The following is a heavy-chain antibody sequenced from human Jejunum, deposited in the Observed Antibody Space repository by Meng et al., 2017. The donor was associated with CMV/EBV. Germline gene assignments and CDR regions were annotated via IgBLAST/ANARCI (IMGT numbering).Heavy chain of an antibody. CDR1: GVTFSSSS. CDR2: LRYDGSRK. CDR3: AKGGPMVGATIDH. J-gene: IGHJ4*02. Sequence: SGVTFSSSSMHWIRPAPGKRLEWVAFLRYDGSRKNYVDSVKGRFTISRDNSKNILYLYTSSLRVENTALYNCAKGGPMVGATIDHWGQGTLVTVSS. D-gene: IGHD2-15*01. V-gene: IGHV3-30*02.